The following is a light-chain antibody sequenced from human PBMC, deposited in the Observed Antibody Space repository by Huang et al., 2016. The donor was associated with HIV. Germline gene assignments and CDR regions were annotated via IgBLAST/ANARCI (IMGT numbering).Light chain of an antibody. Sequence: DVVLTQSPLSLPVTLGQPASISCRSGQSLVYSDGDTYLNLFQQRPGQSQRRLIYKVSNRDSGVPDRFSGNGSGTDFTLKISRVEAEDVGVYYCMQGTHTPYTFGQGTKLEIE. CDR1: QSLVYSDGDTY. CDR3: MQGTHTPYT. V-gene: IGKV2-30*01. CDR2: KVS. J-gene: IGKJ2*01.